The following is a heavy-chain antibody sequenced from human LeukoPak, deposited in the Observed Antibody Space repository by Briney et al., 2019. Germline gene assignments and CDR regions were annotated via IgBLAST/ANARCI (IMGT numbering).Heavy chain of an antibody. Sequence: GGSLRLSCAASGFTFSSYGMHWVRQAPGKGLEWVAVISYDGSNKYYADSVKGRFTISRDNSKNTLYLQMNSLRAEDTAVYYCAKGERYSYGPAYFDYWGQGTLVTVSS. J-gene: IGHJ4*02. CDR3: AKGERYSYGPAYFDY. CDR2: ISYDGSNK. D-gene: IGHD5-18*01. CDR1: GFTFSSYG. V-gene: IGHV3-30*18.